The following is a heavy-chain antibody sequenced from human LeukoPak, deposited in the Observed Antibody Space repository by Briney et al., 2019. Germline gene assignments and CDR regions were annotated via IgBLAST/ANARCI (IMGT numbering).Heavy chain of an antibody. CDR1: GGTFSSYA. D-gene: IGHD5-18*01. J-gene: IGHJ4*02. CDR3: ARGNTAMVTGCGY. V-gene: IGHV1-69*13. CDR2: IIPIFGTA. Sequence: ASVKVSCKASGGTFSSYAISWVRQAPGQGLERMGGIIPIFGTANYAQKFQGRVTITADESTSTAYMELSSLRSEDTAVYYCARGNTAMVTGCGYWGQGTLVTVSS.